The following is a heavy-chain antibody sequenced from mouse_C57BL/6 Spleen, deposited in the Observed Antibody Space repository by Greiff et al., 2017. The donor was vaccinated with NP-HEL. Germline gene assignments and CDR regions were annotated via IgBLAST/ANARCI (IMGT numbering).Heavy chain of an antibody. CDR1: GYTFTSYW. CDR2: IDPSASYT. V-gene: IGHV1-69*01. D-gene: IGHD2-1*01. CDR3: ARTYGNYFDY. J-gene: IGHJ2*01. Sequence: QVQLQPPGAELVMPGASVKLSCKASGYTFTSYWMHWVKQRPGQGLEWIGEIDPSASYTNYNQKFKGKSTLTVDKSSSTAYMQLSSLTSEDSAVYYCARTYGNYFDYWGQGTTLTVSS.